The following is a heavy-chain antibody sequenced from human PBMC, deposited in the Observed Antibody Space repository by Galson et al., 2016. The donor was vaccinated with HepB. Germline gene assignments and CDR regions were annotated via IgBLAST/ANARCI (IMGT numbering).Heavy chain of an antibody. D-gene: IGHD1-1*01. CDR2: MNDDGSVS. CDR3: ARDPSFGALDY. V-gene: IGHV3-7*01. CDR1: GSSFSHTW. J-gene: IGHJ4*02. Sequence: SLRLSCAVSGSSFSHTWMTWVRQTPEKGLEWVANMNDDGSVSTYLDSVKGRFTISRDNAKNSLYLQMNNLRVDDSALYFCARDPSFGALDYWGPGALVTVSS.